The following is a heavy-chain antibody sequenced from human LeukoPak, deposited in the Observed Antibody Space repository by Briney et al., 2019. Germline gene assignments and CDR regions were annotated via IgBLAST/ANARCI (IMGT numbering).Heavy chain of an antibody. CDR2: IYYSGST. CDR3: ARETREYSSSSDFDY. V-gene: IGHV4-59*12. Sequence: SETLSLTCTVSGGSISSYYWSWIRQPPGKGLEWIGYIYYSGSTNYNPSLKSRVTISVDTSKNQFSLKLSSVTAADTAVYYCARETREYSSSSDFDYWGQGTLVTVSS. J-gene: IGHJ4*02. CDR1: GGSISSYY. D-gene: IGHD6-6*01.